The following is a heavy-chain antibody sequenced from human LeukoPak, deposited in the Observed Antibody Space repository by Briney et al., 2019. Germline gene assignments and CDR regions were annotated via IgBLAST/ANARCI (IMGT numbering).Heavy chain of an antibody. V-gene: IGHV1-18*01. Sequence: ASVKVSCKASGYTFTSYGISWVRQAPGQGLEWMGWISAYNGNTNYAQKLQGRVTMTTDTSTSTACMELRSLRSDDTAVYYCARGPKYYDSSGYYSVFDYWGQGTLVTVSS. J-gene: IGHJ4*02. CDR3: ARGPKYYDSSGYYSVFDY. D-gene: IGHD3-22*01. CDR1: GYTFTSYG. CDR2: ISAYNGNT.